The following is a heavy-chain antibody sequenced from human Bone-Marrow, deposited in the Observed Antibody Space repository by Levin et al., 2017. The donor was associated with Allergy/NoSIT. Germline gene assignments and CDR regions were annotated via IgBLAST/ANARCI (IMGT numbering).Heavy chain of an antibody. CDR1: GFTFSSYW. D-gene: IGHD3-22*01. Sequence: GESLKISCAASGFTFSSYWMSWVRQAPGKGLEWVANIKQDGSEKYYVDSVKGRFTISRDNAKNSLYLQMNSLRAEDTAVYYCAAPAVITMIVVVDGAFDIWGQGTMVTVSS. V-gene: IGHV3-7*01. CDR2: IKQDGSEK. CDR3: AAPAVITMIVVVDGAFDI. J-gene: IGHJ3*02.